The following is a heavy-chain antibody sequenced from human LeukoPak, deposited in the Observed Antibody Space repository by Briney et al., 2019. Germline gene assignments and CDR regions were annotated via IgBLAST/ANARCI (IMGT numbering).Heavy chain of an antibody. D-gene: IGHD3-22*01. CDR3: AREDRFSSEWKSPIDH. CDR1: GYSIDNGYY. V-gene: IGHV4-38-2*02. J-gene: IGHJ4*02. CDR2: IHHSGNT. Sequence: PSETLSLTCAVSGYSIDNGYYWAWIRQPPGKGLEWVGSIHHSGNTYYNPSLMSRVTISVDTSKDQFSLKLHSVTAADTAVYYCAREDRFSSEWKSPIDHWGQGTLVTVSS.